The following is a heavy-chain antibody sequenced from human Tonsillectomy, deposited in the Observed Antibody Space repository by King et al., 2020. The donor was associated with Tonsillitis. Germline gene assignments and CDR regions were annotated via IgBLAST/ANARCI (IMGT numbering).Heavy chain of an antibody. Sequence: ITLKESGPTLVKPTQTLTLTCTFSGFSLSTSGVGVGLIRQPPGKALEWLALIYWNDDMRYSLSLKSRLTITKDTSKNQVVLTITNMDPVDTATYYCAHQGDILTGYDYWGQGTLVTVAS. CDR1: GFSLSTSGVG. CDR3: AHQGDILTGYDY. V-gene: IGHV2-5*01. D-gene: IGHD3-9*01. CDR2: IYWNDDM. J-gene: IGHJ4*02.